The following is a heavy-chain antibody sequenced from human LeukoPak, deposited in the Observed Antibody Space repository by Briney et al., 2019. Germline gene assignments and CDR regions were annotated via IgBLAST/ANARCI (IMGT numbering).Heavy chain of an antibody. J-gene: IGHJ6*04. V-gene: IGHV3-48*04. Sequence: GGSLRLSCAASGFTFSSYSMNWVRQAPGKGLEWVSYISSSGSTIYYADSVKGRFTISRDNAKNSLYLQMNSLRAEDTVVYYCAELGITMIGGVWGKGTTVTISS. CDR1: GFTFSSYS. CDR3: AELGITMIGGV. CDR2: ISSSGSTI. D-gene: IGHD3-10*02.